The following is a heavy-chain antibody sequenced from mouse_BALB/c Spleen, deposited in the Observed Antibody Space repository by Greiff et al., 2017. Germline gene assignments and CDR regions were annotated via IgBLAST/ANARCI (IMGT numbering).Heavy chain of an antibody. D-gene: IGHD1-1*01. Sequence: LQESGAELARPGASVKMSCKASGYTFTSYTMHWVKQRPGQGLEWIGYINPSSGYTNYNQKFKDKATLTADKSSSTAYMQLSSLTSEDSAVYYCARWPYLYGYWYFDVWGAGTTVTVSS. CDR3: ARWPYLYGYWYFDV. J-gene: IGHJ1*01. V-gene: IGHV1-4*01. CDR1: GYTFTSYT. CDR2: INPSSGYT.